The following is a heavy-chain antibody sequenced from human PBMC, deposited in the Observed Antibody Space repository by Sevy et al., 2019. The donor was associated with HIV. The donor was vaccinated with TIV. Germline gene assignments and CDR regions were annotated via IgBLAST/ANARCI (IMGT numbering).Heavy chain of an antibody. CDR2: FSSGSTI. Sequence: GGSQRLSCVASGFTFSNYEMNWLRQAPGKGLEWVSVFSSGSTIFYADSVKGRFTISRDNAKNSLYLQMSSLRVEDTAVYYCAREAPTNNLDYWGQGTLVTVSS. D-gene: IGHD2-2*01. CDR1: GFTFSNYE. J-gene: IGHJ4*02. CDR3: AREAPTNNLDY. V-gene: IGHV3-48*03.